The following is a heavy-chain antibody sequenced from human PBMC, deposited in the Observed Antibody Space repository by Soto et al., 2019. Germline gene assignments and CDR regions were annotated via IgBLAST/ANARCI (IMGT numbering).Heavy chain of an antibody. CDR1: SDTIRSYY. J-gene: IGHJ6*02. CDR3: AREGVSSSWYNYYGMDV. Sequence: XTLSLPKSVASDTIRSYYLPWILQPPGKGLEWIGYIYYSGSTNYNPSLKSRVTISVDTSKNQFSLKLSSVTAADKAVYYCAREGVSSSWYNYYGMDVWGQGTTVTVSS. CDR2: IYYSGST. V-gene: IGHV4-59*01. D-gene: IGHD6-13*01.